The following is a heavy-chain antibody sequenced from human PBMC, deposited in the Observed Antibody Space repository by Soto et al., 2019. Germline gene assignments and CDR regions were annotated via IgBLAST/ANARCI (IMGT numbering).Heavy chain of an antibody. CDR2: INAGNGNT. D-gene: IGHD2-2*01. CDR3: ARGHLAVVPVASWFYYMHV. CDR1: GYTFTNYA. J-gene: IGHJ6*03. V-gene: IGHV1-3*01. Sequence: QVQLVQSGAEVEKPGASVKVSCKASGYTFTNYAVHWVRQAPGQRLEWMGWINAGNGNTRFSQNLQGRVTITRDTSARRVYMELSSLRSEDTAVYYCARGHLAVVPVASWFYYMHVWGKGTTVTVSS.